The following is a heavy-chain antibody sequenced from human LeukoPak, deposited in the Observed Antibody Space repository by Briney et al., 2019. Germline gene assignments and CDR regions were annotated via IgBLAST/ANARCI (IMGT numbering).Heavy chain of an antibody. CDR2: INGSGGTT. CDR3: ARDRYYDGGAFDI. J-gene: IGHJ3*02. D-gene: IGHD3-22*01. V-gene: IGHV3-23*01. Sequence: GGSLRLSCAASGFTFSSYAMSWVRQAPGKGLEWVSDINGSGGTTYYADSVKGRFTISRDNSKNTLFLQMNSLRAEDTAVYYCARDRYYDGGAFDIWGQGTMVTVSS. CDR1: GFTFSSYA.